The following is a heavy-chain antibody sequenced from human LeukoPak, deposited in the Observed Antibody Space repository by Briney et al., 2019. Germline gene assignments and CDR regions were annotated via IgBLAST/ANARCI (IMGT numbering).Heavy chain of an antibody. CDR2: IYPGDSDT. CDR3: ARHVDYYDSSGYYF. Sequence: GESLKIPCKGSGYSFTSYWIGWVRQMPGKGLQWMGIIYPGDSDTRYSPSFQGQVTISADKSISTAYLQLSSLKASDTAMYYCARHVDYYDSSGYYFWGQGTLVTVSS. J-gene: IGHJ4*02. V-gene: IGHV5-51*01. CDR1: GYSFTSYW. D-gene: IGHD3-22*01.